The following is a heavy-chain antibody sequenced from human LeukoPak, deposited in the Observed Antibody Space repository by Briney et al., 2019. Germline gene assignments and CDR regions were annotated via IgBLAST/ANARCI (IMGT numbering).Heavy chain of an antibody. Sequence: SQTLSLTCAISGDSVSSNSAAWYWIRQSPSRGLEWLGRTYYRSKWYTYYAVSVKSRISINRDTSKNQISLQLNSVTPEDTAVYYCARSTGPIDYWGQGTLVTVSS. J-gene: IGHJ4*02. V-gene: IGHV6-1*01. D-gene: IGHD1-1*01. CDR2: TYYRSKWYT. CDR1: GDSVSSNSAA. CDR3: ARSTGPIDY.